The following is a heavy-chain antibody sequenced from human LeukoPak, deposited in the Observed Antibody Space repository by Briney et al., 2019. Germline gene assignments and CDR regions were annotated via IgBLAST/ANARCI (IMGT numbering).Heavy chain of an antibody. D-gene: IGHD5-12*01. V-gene: IGHV3-20*04. CDR1: EFSVINNH. Sequence: GGSLRLSCEASEFSVINNHMSWVRQAPGKGLEWVSGINWNGISTGYADSVKGRFTISRDNAKNSLYLQMNSLRAEDTAVYYCARALKLNIVATTGEDDYWGQGTLVTVSS. CDR3: ARALKLNIVATTGEDDY. CDR2: INWNGIST. J-gene: IGHJ4*02.